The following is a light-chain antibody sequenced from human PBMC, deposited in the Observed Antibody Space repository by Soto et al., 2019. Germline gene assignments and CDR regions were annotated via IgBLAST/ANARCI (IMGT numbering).Light chain of an antibody. J-gene: IGKJ4*01. Sequence: EIVLTQSPATLSLSPGERATLSCRASQSVSSYLAWYQQKSGQAPRLLIYDASNRATGIPARFSGSGSGTDFTLTISSLEPEDFAVYYCQQRSNWPLTFSGGTKVDIK. CDR2: DAS. V-gene: IGKV3-11*01. CDR1: QSVSSY. CDR3: QQRSNWPLT.